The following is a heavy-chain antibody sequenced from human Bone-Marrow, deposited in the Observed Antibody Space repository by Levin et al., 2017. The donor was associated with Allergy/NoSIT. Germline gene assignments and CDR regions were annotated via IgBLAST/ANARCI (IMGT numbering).Heavy chain of an antibody. CDR1: GFTFSDYY. CDR3: ARDFSITMVRGVIAP. CDR2: ISSSGSTI. D-gene: IGHD3-10*01. Sequence: LSLTCAASGFTFSDYYMSWIRQAPGKGLEWVSYISSSGSTIYYADSVKGRFTISRDNAKNSLYLQMNSLRAEDTAVYYCARDFSITMVRGVIAPWGQGTLVTVSS. V-gene: IGHV3-11*01. J-gene: IGHJ5*02.